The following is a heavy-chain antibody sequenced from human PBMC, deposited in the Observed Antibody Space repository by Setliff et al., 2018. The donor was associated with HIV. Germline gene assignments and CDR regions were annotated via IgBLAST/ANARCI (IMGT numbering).Heavy chain of an antibody. CDR2: IRQGGSEK. D-gene: IGHD1-26*01. V-gene: IGHV3-7*03. J-gene: IGHJ4*02. CDR3: ARCAAGPYCRNSFDF. Sequence: PGESLRLSCEASGFTFSSHWMSWVRQAPGKGLEWVANIRQGGSEKYYVDSVKGRFTISRDNAGNSLDLELNYLNDEDTAVYYCARCAAGPYCRNSFDFWGRGTLVTVSS. CDR1: GFTFSSHW.